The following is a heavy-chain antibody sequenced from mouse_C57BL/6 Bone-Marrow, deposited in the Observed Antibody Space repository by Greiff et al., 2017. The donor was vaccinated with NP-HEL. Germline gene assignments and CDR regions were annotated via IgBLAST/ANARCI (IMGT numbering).Heavy chain of an antibody. J-gene: IGHJ4*01. CDR1: GFNIKDDY. Sequence: VHVKQSGAELVRPGASVKLSCTASGFNIKDDYMHWVKQRPEQGLEWIGWIDPENGDTEYASKFKSKATLTVDKPSSTAYMQLSSLTSEDSAVYYCAKRGVGYTLYAMDYWGQGTSVTVSS. CDR2: IDPENGDT. CDR3: AKRGVGYTLYAMDY. D-gene: IGHD2-2*01. V-gene: IGHV14-4*01.